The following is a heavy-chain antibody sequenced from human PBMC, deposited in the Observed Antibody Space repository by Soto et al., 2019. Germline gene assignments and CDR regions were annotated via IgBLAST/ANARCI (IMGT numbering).Heavy chain of an antibody. CDR2: IYYSGST. Sequence: QLQLQESGPGLVKPSETLSLTCTVSGGSISSSSYYWGWIRQPPGKGREWIGSIYYSGSTYYNPSLKSRVTISVDTSKNQFSLKLSSVTAADTAVYYCAKRITIFGVVIRAYMDVWGKGTTVTVSS. CDR3: AKRITIFGVVIRAYMDV. V-gene: IGHV4-39*01. J-gene: IGHJ6*03. CDR1: GGSISSSSYY. D-gene: IGHD3-3*01.